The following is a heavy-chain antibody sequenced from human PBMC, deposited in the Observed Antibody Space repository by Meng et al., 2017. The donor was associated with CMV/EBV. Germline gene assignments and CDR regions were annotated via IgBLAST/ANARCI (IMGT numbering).Heavy chain of an antibody. CDR1: GFAFSRYS. CDR3: ARKGEYSGYDNYYGSVH. V-gene: IGHV3-21*01. CDR2: ISSVRNYA. J-gene: IGHJ4*02. Sequence: GESLKISCVASGFAFSRYSMNWVRQAPGKGLEWVSSISSVRNYADYVDSVKGRFTISRDNAKNSLFLQMNSLRADDTAVYYCARKGEYSGYDNYYGSVHWGQGTSVTVSS. D-gene: IGHD3-9*01.